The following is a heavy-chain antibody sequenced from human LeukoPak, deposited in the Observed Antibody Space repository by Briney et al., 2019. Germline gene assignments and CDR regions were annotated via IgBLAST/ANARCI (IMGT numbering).Heavy chain of an antibody. D-gene: IGHD2-21*01. CDR1: GGSISSHY. J-gene: IGHJ6*03. CDR2: SYYSGST. V-gene: IGHV4-59*11. CDR3: ARTPTFRYYYYYHYMDV. Sequence: SETLSLTCIVSGGSISSHYWSWIRQPPGKGLEWIGYSYYSGSTNYNPSLNSRVTISVDTSKNQFSLKLSSVTAANTAVYYCARTPTFRYYYYYHYMDVWGRGTTVTVSS.